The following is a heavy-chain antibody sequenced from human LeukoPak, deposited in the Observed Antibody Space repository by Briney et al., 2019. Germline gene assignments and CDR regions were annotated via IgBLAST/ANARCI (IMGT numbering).Heavy chain of an antibody. CDR2: ISYDGSNK. D-gene: IGHD3-10*01. Sequence: GRSLRLSCAASGFTFSSYGMHWVRQAPGKGLEWVAVISYDGSNKYYADSVKGRFTISRDNSKNTLYLQMNSLRAEDTAVYYCAKRMLWFGEFPLGNMDVWGQGTTVTVSS. CDR3: AKRMLWFGEFPLGNMDV. CDR1: GFTFSSYG. J-gene: IGHJ6*02. V-gene: IGHV3-30*18.